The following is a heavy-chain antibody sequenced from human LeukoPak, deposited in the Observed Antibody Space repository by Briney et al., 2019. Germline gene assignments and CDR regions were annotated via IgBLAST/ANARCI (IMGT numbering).Heavy chain of an antibody. CDR2: ISGSGTNT. Sequence: GGSLRLSCAASGFTFSSYAMSWVRQAPGKGLEWVSSISGSGTNTYYADSVKGRFTISRDNSRNLLFLQMSSLRVEDTAVYYCAKGTPDNWGQGTLVTVSS. CDR3: AKGTPDN. CDR1: GFTFSSYA. V-gene: IGHV3-23*01. J-gene: IGHJ4*02.